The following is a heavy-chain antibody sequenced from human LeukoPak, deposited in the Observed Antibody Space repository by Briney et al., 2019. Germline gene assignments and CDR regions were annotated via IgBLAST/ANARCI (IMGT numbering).Heavy chain of an antibody. CDR3: ARGVTGGWYGDFQH. Sequence: PSETLSLTCTVSGGFINTYFWSWIRQPPGKGLEWIGYIYYSGSTNYNPSLKSRVTISVDTSKNQFSLKLSSVTAADTAVYYCARGVTGGWYGDFQHWGQGTLVTVSS. D-gene: IGHD6-19*01. CDR1: GGFINTYF. V-gene: IGHV4-59*01. J-gene: IGHJ1*01. CDR2: IYYSGST.